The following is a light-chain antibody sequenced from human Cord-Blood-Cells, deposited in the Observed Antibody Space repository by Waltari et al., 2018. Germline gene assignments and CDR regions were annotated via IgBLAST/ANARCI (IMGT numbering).Light chain of an antibody. Sequence: DIQMTQSPSTLSASVGDRVTITCRASQSISSWLAWYQQKPGKAPNLLIYKASSLESGVPSRFSGSGSGTEFTLTISSLQPDDFATYYCQQYNSYSYTFGQGTKL. CDR2: KAS. CDR3: QQYNSYSYT. J-gene: IGKJ2*01. CDR1: QSISSW. V-gene: IGKV1-5*03.